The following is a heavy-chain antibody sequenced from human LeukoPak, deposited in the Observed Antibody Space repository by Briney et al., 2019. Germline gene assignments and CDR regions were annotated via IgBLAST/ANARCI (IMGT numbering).Heavy chain of an antibody. CDR2: ISSSSSYI. D-gene: IGHD2-8*01. CDR1: GFTFNSYS. CDR3: ARRQDIVLMVYAQGGAFDI. J-gene: IGHJ3*02. Sequence: GGSLRLSCAASGFTFNSYSMNWVRQAPGKGLEWVSSISSSSSYIYYADSVKGRFTISRDNAKNSLYLQMNSVRAEDTAVYYCARRQDIVLMVYAQGGAFDIWGQGTMVTVSS. V-gene: IGHV3-21*01.